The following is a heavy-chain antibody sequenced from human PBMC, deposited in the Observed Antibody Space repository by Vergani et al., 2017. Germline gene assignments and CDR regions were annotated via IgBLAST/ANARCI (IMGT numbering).Heavy chain of an antibody. J-gene: IGHJ4*02. CDR1: GGSISSSSYY. V-gene: IGHV4-39*01. CDR2: IYYSGST. CDR3: ARLLYYYDSSGYQDCDY. Sequence: QLQLQESGPGLVKPSETLSLTCTVSGGSISSSSYYWGWIRQPPGKGLEWIGSIYYSGSTYYNPSLKSRVTISVDTSKNQFSLKLSSVTAADTAVYYCARLLYYYDSSGYQDCDYWGQGTLVTVSS. D-gene: IGHD3-22*01.